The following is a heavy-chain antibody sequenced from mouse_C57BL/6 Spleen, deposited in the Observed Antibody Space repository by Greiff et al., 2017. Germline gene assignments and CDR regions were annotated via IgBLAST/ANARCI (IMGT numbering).Heavy chain of an antibody. CDR1: GYSITSGYY. D-gene: IGHD2-5*01. CDR2: ISYDGSN. J-gene: IGHJ4*01. Sequence: DVQLQESGPGLVKPSQSLSLTCSVTGYSITSGYYWNWIRQFPGNKLEWMGYISYDGSNNYNPSLKNRIPLTRDTSKNQFFLKLNSVTTEDTATYYCAREAPLYYSRPMDYWGQGTSVTVSS. CDR3: AREAPLYYSRPMDY. V-gene: IGHV3-6*01.